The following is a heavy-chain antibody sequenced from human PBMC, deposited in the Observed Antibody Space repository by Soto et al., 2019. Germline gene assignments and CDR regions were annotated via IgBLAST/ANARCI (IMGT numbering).Heavy chain of an antibody. Sequence: GGSLRLSCAASGFTFSSYAMHWVRQVPGKGLEWVAVISYDGSNKYYADSVKGRFTISRDNSKNTLYLQMNSLRAEDTAVYYCARGYSSSWYTYYYGMDVWGQGTTVTVSS. CDR3: ARGYSSSWYTYYYGMDV. D-gene: IGHD6-13*01. CDR1: GFTFSSYA. V-gene: IGHV3-30-3*01. CDR2: ISYDGSNK. J-gene: IGHJ6*02.